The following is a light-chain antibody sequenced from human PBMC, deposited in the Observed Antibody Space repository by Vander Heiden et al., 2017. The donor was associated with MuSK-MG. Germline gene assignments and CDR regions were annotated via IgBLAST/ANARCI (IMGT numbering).Light chain of an antibody. V-gene: IGKV1-39*01. CDR3: QQSYSTPLT. CDR1: QSISSY. Sequence: DIQMTQSPSSLSASVGDRVTITCRASQSISSYLNWYQQKPGKAPKLLIYAASSLQSGVPSRFSGSGSGTEFTLTISSLQPEDFATYYCQQSYSTPLTLGGGTKVEIK. J-gene: IGKJ4*01. CDR2: AAS.